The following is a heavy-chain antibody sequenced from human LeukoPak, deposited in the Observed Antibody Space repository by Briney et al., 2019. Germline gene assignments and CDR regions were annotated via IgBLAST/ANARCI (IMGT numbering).Heavy chain of an antibody. CDR3: ARGPTYSSSSLDY. V-gene: IGHV4-34*01. D-gene: IGHD6-6*01. CDR2: INHSGGT. Sequence: SETLSLTCAVYGGSFSGYYWSWIRQPPGKGLEWFGEINHSGGTNYNPSLKSRVTISVDTSKNQFSLKLSSVTAADTAVYYCARGPTYSSSSLDYWGQGTLVTVSS. CDR1: GGSFSGYY. J-gene: IGHJ4*02.